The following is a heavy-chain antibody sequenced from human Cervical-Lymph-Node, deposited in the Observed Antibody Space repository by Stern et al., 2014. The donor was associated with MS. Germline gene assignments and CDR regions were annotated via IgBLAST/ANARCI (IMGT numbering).Heavy chain of an antibody. V-gene: IGHV1-3*01. J-gene: IGHJ4*02. Sequence: QVQLVQSGAEVKKPGASVKVSCKTSGYIFTDYGLHWVRQAPGQGLEWLGWINAGSGDTRYSHRFQGRLTITRDTSASTSYMDLSSLRLEDTAVFYCASNDWNDWGRGTLVTVSS. CDR1: GYIFTDYG. CDR3: ASNDWND. D-gene: IGHD1-1*01. CDR2: INAGSGDT.